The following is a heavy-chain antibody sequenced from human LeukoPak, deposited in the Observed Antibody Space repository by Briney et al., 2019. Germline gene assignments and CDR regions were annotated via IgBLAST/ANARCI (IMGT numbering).Heavy chain of an antibody. CDR2: INHSGSI. J-gene: IGHJ5*02. V-gene: IGHV4-34*01. CDR1: GGSFSGYY. CDR3: ARGRSGYSYGYGNWFDP. Sequence: SETLSLTCAVYGGSFSGYYWSWIRQPPGKGLEWIGEINHSGSINYNPSLKSRVTISVDTSKNQFSLKLSSVTAADTAVYYCARGRSGYSYGYGNWFDPWGQGTLVTVSS. D-gene: IGHD5-18*01.